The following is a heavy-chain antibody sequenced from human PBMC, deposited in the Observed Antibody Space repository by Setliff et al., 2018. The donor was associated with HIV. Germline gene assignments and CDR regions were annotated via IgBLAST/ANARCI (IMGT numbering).Heavy chain of an antibody. J-gene: IGHJ4*02. CDR2: IKQDGSEK. D-gene: IGHD3-10*01. CDR1: GFTFSTYW. Sequence: GGSLRLSCAASGFTFSTYWMSWVRQAPGKGLEWVANIKQDGSEKYYVDSVKGRFTISRDNAKNSLYLQMNSLRAEDTAVYYCASVLRYYGLGSYPFGYWGQGTLVTVSS. V-gene: IGHV3-7*01. CDR3: ASVLRYYGLGSYPFGY.